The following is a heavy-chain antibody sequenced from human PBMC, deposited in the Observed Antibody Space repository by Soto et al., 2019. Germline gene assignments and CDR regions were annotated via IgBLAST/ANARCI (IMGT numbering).Heavy chain of an antibody. V-gene: IGHV3-23*01. J-gene: IGHJ5*02. CDR3: AKAYSNSWPNDWFDP. CDR2: ITGSGAGS. D-gene: IGHD6-13*01. Sequence: EVQPLESGGGWLQPGGSLRLSCAASGFTFSSYAMNWVRQAPGKGLEWVSGITGSGAGSYYSDSVKGRFTISRDNSKNTLYLQMNSLRAEDTAIYYCAKAYSNSWPNDWFDPRGQGTLVTVSS. CDR1: GFTFSSYA.